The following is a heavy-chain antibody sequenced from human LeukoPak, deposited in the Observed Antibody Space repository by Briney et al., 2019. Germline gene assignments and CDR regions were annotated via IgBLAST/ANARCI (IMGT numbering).Heavy chain of an antibody. J-gene: IGHJ4*02. Sequence: PGGSLRLSCAASGFAFSSLSMSWVRQAPGKGLEWVSAISGSGGSTYYADSVKGRFTISRDNSKNTLYLQMNSLRAEDTAVYYCAKTRSSGSWYGANDYWGQGTLVTVSS. CDR2: ISGSGGST. CDR1: GFAFSSLS. D-gene: IGHD6-13*01. CDR3: AKTRSSGSWYGANDY. V-gene: IGHV3-23*01.